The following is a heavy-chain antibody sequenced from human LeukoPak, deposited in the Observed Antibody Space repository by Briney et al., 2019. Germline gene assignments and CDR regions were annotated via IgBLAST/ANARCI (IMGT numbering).Heavy chain of an antibody. CDR2: ISSGGSTI. D-gene: IGHD3-22*01. CDR1: GFTFSSYE. CDR3: ARDRYDSSGIFDY. V-gene: IGHV3-48*03. J-gene: IGHJ4*02. Sequence: GGSLRLSCAASGFTFSSYEMNWVRQAPGKGMEGVSYISSGGSTIYYADSVKGRFTISRDNAKNSLYLQMNSLRAEDTAVYYCARDRYDSSGIFDYWGQGSLVTVSS.